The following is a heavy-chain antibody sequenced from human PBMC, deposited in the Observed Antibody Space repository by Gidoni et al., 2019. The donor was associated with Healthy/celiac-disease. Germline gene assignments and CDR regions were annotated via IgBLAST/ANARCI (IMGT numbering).Heavy chain of an antibody. J-gene: IGHJ6*02. V-gene: IGHV3-48*02. CDR2: ISSSSSTI. Sequence: EVQLVESGGGLVQPGGSLRLSCAASGFTFSSYSMNWVRQAPGKGLAWVSYISSSSSTIYYADSVKGRFTISRDNAKNSLYLQINSLRDEDTAVYYLARDLGGSGYDSSYYGMDVWGQGTTVTVSS. D-gene: IGHD5-12*01. CDR1: GFTFSSYS. CDR3: ARDLGGSGYDSSYYGMDV.